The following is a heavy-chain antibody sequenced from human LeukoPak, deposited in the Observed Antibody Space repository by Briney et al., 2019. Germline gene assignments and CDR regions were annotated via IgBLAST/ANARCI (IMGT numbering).Heavy chain of an antibody. V-gene: IGHV4-31*03. J-gene: IGHJ6*02. D-gene: IGHD3-3*01. CDR2: MYYSGSA. CDR3: ARGAGTIFGVVKVNCYGMDV. Sequence: SQTLSLTCTVSGGSVSIGAYYWSWIRQHPGRGLEWIGYMYYSGSAYYNPSLKSRVTISVDTSENQFSLKLSSVTAADTAVYYCARGAGTIFGVVKVNCYGMDVWGQGTTVTVSS. CDR1: GGSVSIGAYY.